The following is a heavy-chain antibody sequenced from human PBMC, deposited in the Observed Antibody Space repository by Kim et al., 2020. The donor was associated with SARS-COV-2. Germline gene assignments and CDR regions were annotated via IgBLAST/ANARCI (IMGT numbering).Heavy chain of an antibody. D-gene: IGHD3-10*01. J-gene: IGHJ4*02. CDR3: AKDERSGSYYPPSFDY. CDR2: ISWNSGSI. V-gene: IGHV3-9*01. CDR1: GFTFGDYA. Sequence: GGSLRLSFAASGFTFGDYAMHWVRQAPGKGLEWVSGISWNSGSIGYADSVKGRFTISRDNAKNSLYLQMNSLRAEDTALYYCAKDERSGSYYPPSFDYWGQGTLVTVSS.